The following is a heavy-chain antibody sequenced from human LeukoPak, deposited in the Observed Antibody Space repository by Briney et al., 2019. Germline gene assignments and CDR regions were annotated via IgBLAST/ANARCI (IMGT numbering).Heavy chain of an antibody. J-gene: IGHJ4*02. CDR1: GFTFSNYW. D-gene: IGHD3-3*01. Sequence: PGGSLRLSCAASGFTFSNYWMAWVRQAPGKGLEWVANIEQDGSEKESVDSVKGRFTISRDNAKSSLYLQMSNLRAEDTAVYYCARWRGAQSEFEYWGQGTLVTVSS. CDR3: ARWRGAQSEFEY. V-gene: IGHV3-7*01. CDR2: IEQDGSEK.